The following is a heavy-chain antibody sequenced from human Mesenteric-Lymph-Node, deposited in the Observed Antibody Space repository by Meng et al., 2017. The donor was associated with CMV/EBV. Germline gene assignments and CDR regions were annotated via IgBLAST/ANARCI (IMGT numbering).Heavy chain of an antibody. CDR3: ARDYDILTGYYYYGMDV. Sequence: GESLKISCAASGFTFSDYYMSWIRQAPGKGLEWVSYISSSGSTIYYADSVKGRFTISRDNAKNSLYLQMNSLRAEDTAVYYCARDYDILTGYYYYGMDVWGQGTTVTVSS. V-gene: IGHV3-11*01. CDR1: GFTFSDYY. J-gene: IGHJ6*02. CDR2: ISSSGSTI. D-gene: IGHD3-9*01.